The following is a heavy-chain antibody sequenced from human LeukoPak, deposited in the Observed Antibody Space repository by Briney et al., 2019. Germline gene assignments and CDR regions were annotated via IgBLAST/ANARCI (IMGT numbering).Heavy chain of an antibody. J-gene: IGHJ4*02. CDR2: INHSGST. V-gene: IGHV4-34*01. D-gene: IGHD1-26*01. Sequence: PSETLSLTCAVYGGSFSGYYWSWIRQPPGKGLEWIREINHSGSTNYNPSLKSRVTISVDTSKNQFSLKLSSVTAADTAVYYCARVGGRVGATLGNYWGQGTLVTVSS. CDR1: GGSFSGYY. CDR3: ARVGGRVGATLGNY.